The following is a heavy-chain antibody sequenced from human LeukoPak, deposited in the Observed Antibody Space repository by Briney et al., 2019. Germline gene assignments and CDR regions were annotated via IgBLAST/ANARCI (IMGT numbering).Heavy chain of an antibody. CDR1: GFTFSSYG. D-gene: IGHD3-22*01. CDR2: ISNDGSNK. J-gene: IGHJ4*02. Sequence: GGSLRLSCAASGFTFSSYGMHWVRQAPGKGLEWVAVISNDGSNKYYADSAKGRFTISRDNSKNTLYLQMNSLRAEDTAVYYCAKGTMDGGQYYYDSNGGQGTLVTVSS. CDR3: AKGTMDGGQYYYDSN. V-gene: IGHV3-30*18.